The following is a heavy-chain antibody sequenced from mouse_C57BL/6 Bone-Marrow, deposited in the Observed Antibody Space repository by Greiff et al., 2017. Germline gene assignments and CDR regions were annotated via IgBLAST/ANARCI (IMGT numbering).Heavy chain of an antibody. J-gene: IGHJ2*01. Sequence: QVQLKESGAELARPGASVKLSCKASGYTFTSYGISWVNQRTGQGLEWIGDIYPSSGNTYYNEKFKGKTTLTADKSSSTAYMELRSLTAEDSAVYFCARGRWFQDYGGQGTTLTVSS. CDR3: ARGRWFQDY. CDR2: IYPSSGNT. CDR1: GYTFTSYG. V-gene: IGHV1-81*01. D-gene: IGHD2-3*01.